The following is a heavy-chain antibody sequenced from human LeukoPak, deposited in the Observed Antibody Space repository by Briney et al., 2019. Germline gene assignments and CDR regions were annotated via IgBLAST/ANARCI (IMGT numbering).Heavy chain of an antibody. D-gene: IGHD2/OR15-2a*01. CDR1: GYTFTSHD. V-gene: IGHV1-8*01. Sequence: GASVKVSCKASGYTFTSHDINWVRQATGQGLEWMAWMNPNSGNTGYAQKFQGRVTMTRDTSISTAYMELSSLRSEDTAVYYCARGSVWNMRIFDQWGQGTLVTVSS. CDR3: ARGSVWNMRIFDQ. CDR2: MNPNSGNT. J-gene: IGHJ4*02.